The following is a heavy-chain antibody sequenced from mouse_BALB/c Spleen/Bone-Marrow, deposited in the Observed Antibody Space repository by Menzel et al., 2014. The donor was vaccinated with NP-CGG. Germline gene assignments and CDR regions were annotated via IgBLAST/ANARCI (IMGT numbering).Heavy chain of an antibody. CDR1: GFSLTSYG. J-gene: IGHJ2*01. CDR2: IWAGGST. V-gene: IGHV2-9*02. D-gene: IGHD1-1*01. CDR3: AIFITTVVGYFDY. Sequence: VQLVESGPGLVAPSQSLSITCTVSGFSLTSYGVHWVRQPPGKGLEWLGVIWAGGSTNYNSALMSRLSISKDNSKSXVFLKRNSLQTDETAMYYWAIFITTVVGYFDYWGQGTTLTVSS.